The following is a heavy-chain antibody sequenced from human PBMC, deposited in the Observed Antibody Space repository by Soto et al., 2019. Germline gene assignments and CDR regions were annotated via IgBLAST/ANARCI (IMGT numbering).Heavy chain of an antibody. CDR1: GYTFTSYD. V-gene: IGHV1-8*01. CDR2: MNPNSGNT. CDR3: ARGDYIWGSYRYALPDY. Sequence: ASVKVSCKASGYTFTSYDINWVRQATGQGLEWMGWMNPNSGNTGYAQKFQGRVTMTRNTSISTAYMELSSLGSEDTAVYYCARGDYIWGSYRYALPDYWGQGTLVTVSS. D-gene: IGHD3-16*02. J-gene: IGHJ4*02.